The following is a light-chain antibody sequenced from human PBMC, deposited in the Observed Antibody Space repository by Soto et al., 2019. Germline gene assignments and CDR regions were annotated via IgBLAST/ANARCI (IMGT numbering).Light chain of an antibody. Sequence: EIVMTQSPATLSVSPGERATLSCRASQSVSNNLAWYQQKPGQAPRLLIYGASTRATGIPARFSGSGSGTAFTITISSLQSEDFAVYYWQQYNNWPPLTFGGGTKVEIK. CDR3: QQYNNWPPLT. CDR1: QSVSNN. CDR2: GAS. V-gene: IGKV3D-15*01. J-gene: IGKJ4*01.